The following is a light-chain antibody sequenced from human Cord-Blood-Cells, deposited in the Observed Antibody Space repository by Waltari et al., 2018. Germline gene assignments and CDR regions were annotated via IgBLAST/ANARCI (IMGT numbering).Light chain of an antibody. V-gene: IGKV3-11*01. CDR3: QQRSNWPGLT. CDR1: QSVSSY. Sequence: EIVLTQSPATLSLSPGERATLYCRASQSVSSYLAWYQQKPGQAPRLLSYDASNRATGIPARFSGSGSGTDFTLTISSLEPEDFAVYYCQQRSNWPGLTFGGGTKVEIK. CDR2: DAS. J-gene: IGKJ4*01.